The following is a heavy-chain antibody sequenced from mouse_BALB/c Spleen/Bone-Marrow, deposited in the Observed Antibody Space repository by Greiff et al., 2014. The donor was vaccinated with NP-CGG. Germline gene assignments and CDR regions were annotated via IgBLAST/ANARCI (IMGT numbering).Heavy chain of an antibody. V-gene: IGHV1-18*01. J-gene: IGHJ4*01. CDR2: INPYNGGT. CDR3: ARSGLYYGNYLYTMDY. D-gene: IGHD2-1*01. CDR1: GYSFTGYT. Sequence: EVKLMESGPELVKPGASMKISCKASGYSFTGYTMNWVKQSPGKNLEWIGLINPYNGGTSYNQKFKGKATLTVDKSSSTAYMEPLSLTSEDTTVYYCARSGLYYGNYLYTMDYWGQGTSVTVSS.